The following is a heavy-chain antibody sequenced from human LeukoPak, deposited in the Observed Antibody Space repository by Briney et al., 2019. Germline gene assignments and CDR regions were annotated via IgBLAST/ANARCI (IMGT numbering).Heavy chain of an antibody. D-gene: IGHD3-22*01. CDR3: ARVGSSGPLGLYDY. CDR1: GFTFDDYG. Sequence: GGSLRPSCAAFGFTFDDYGMSWVRPAPGGGLEWVSGINWNGGSTGYADSVKGRFTISRDKAKNSLYLQMNSLRAEDTALYYCARVGSSGPLGLYDYWGQGTLVTVSS. V-gene: IGHV3-20*04. J-gene: IGHJ4*02. CDR2: INWNGGST.